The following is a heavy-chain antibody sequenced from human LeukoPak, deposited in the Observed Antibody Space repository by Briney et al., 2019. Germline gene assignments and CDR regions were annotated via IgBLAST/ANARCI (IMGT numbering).Heavy chain of an antibody. J-gene: IGHJ4*02. D-gene: IGHD3-3*01. CDR2: IYTGGGT. V-gene: IGHV3-66*01. CDR1: GFTFSSYA. Sequence: GGSLRLSCAASGFTFSSYAMSWVRQAPGKGLELVSVIYTGGGTYYADSGKGRFTISRDNSENTLSLQMNSLRAEDTAVYYCARVPFYDFWSGPGYFDYWGQGTLVTVSS. CDR3: ARVPFYDFWSGPGYFDY.